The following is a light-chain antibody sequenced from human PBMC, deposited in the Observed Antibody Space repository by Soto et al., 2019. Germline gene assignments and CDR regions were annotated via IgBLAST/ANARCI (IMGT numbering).Light chain of an antibody. CDR2: AAS. CDR1: QGISTF. Sequence: IQLTQSPSSLSASVGDRVTITCRASQGISTFLAWYQQKPGKAPKLLIYAASTLQRGVPSRFSGSGSGTDFTLIISSLQPEDFATYYCQQYTGYSRTFGQGTKVDIK. J-gene: IGKJ1*01. CDR3: QQYTGYSRT. V-gene: IGKV1-9*01.